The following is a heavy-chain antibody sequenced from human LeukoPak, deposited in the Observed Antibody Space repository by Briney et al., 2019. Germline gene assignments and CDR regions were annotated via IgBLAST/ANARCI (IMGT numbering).Heavy chain of an antibody. Sequence: GGSLRLSCAASGFTFSNAWMSWVRQAPGNGLEWLGRIKSKTDGGTTDYAAPVKGRFTISRDDSKNTLYLQTNSLKTEDTAVYYCVGYCSGGNCPNAFDIWGQGTMVTASS. CDR1: GFTFSNAW. J-gene: IGHJ3*02. CDR2: IKSKTDGGTT. CDR3: VGYCSGGNCPNAFDI. D-gene: IGHD2-15*01. V-gene: IGHV3-15*01.